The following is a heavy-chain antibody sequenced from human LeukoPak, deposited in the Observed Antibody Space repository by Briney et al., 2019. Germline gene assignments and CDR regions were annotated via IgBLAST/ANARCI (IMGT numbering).Heavy chain of an antibody. CDR1: GDIVSSNSVT. CDR3: ARRLTQYDCFDP. V-gene: IGHV6-1*01. CDR2: TYYRSTWYN. D-gene: IGHD2-2*01. J-gene: IGHJ5*02. Sequence: SQTLSLTCAISGDIVSSNSVTWNWIRQSPSRGLEWLGRTYYRSTWYNDYAVSVRGRIAVNPDTSKNQFSLHLNSVTPEDTAVYYCARRLTQYDCFDPWGQGILVTVSS.